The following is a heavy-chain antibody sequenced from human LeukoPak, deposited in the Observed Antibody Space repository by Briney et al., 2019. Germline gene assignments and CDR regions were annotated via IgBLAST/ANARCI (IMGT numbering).Heavy chain of an antibody. Sequence: WASVKVSCKASGYTFTSYGISWVRQAPGQGLEWMGWISAYNGNTNYAQKLQGRVTMTTDTSTSTAYMELRSLRSDDTAVYYCARVEYSSSSGLTLFDYWGQGTLVTVSS. D-gene: IGHD6-6*01. CDR2: ISAYNGNT. J-gene: IGHJ4*02. CDR1: GYTFTSYG. V-gene: IGHV1-18*01. CDR3: ARVEYSSSSGLTLFDY.